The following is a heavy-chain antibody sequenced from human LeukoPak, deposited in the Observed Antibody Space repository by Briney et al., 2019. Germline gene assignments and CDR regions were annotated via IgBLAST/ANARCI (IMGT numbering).Heavy chain of an antibody. CDR2: IQQDGSEK. CDR3: ARERKLRTRGVMDPLDY. Sequence: ETLSLTCAVYGGSLSGYYWSWVRQAPGKGLEWVANIQQDGSEKYYVDSVKGRFIISRDNAKNSLYLQMNSLRAEDTAVYYCARERKLRTRGVMDPLDYWGQGTLVTVSS. V-gene: IGHV3-7*01. D-gene: IGHD3-10*01. J-gene: IGHJ4*02. CDR1: GGSLSGYY.